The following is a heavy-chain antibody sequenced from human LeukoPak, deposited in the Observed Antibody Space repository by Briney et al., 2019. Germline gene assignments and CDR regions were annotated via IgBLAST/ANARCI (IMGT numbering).Heavy chain of an antibody. CDR1: GFTFSDYY. CDR2: ISSSSSYT. V-gene: IGHV3-11*03. CDR3: ARPNRHSGYDSGVDY. J-gene: IGHJ4*02. D-gene: IGHD5-12*01. Sequence: GGSLRLSCAASGFTFSDYYMSWVRQAPGKGLEWVSYISSSSSYTNYADSVKGRFTISRDNAKNSLYLQMNSLRAEDTAVYYCARPNRHSGYDSGVDYWGQGTLVTVSS.